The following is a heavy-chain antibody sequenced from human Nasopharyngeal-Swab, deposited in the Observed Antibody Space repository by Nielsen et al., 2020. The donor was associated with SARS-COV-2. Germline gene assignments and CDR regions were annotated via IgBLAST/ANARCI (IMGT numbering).Heavy chain of an antibody. J-gene: IGHJ6*01. V-gene: IGHV3-13*01. CDR1: GFTFNDYD. D-gene: IGHD2-2*01. CDR3: ARVLSRTSPYGMDV. Sequence: GESLKISCAPSGFTFNDYDIYWVRQTAGAGLEWVSSVGTAGDTHYQDSVQGRFTISRENAKNSVFLQMDSLRVGDTGFYFCARVLSRTSPYGMDVWGRGTQVTVSS. CDR2: VGTAGDT.